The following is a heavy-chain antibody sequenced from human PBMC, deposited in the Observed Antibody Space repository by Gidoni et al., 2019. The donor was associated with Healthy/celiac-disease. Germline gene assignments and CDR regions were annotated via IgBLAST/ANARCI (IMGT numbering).Heavy chain of an antibody. CDR1: GFTFSSYG. Sequence: QVQLVESGGGVVQPGRSLRLSCAASGFTFSSYGMYWVRQAPGKGLEWVAVIWYDGSNKYYADSVKGRFTISRDNSKNTLYLQMNSLRAEDTAVYYCARDQGDGYNLDYWGQGTLVTVSS. CDR3: ARDQGDGYNLDY. V-gene: IGHV3-33*01. D-gene: IGHD5-12*01. J-gene: IGHJ4*02. CDR2: IWYDGSNK.